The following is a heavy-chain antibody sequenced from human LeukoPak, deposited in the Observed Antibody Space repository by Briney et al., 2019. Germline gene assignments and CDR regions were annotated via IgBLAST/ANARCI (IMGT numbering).Heavy chain of an antibody. D-gene: IGHD3-22*01. CDR3: ARHYYDSSGGGLMDY. J-gene: IGHJ4*02. CDR1: GGSISGSSYY. CDR2: IYYSGST. Sequence: PSETLSLTCTVSGGSISGSSYYWGWIRQPPGKGLEWIGSIYYSGSTYYNPSLKSRVTISVDTSKNQFSLRLSSVTAADTAVYYCARHYYDSSGGGLMDYWGQGTLVTVSS. V-gene: IGHV4-39*01.